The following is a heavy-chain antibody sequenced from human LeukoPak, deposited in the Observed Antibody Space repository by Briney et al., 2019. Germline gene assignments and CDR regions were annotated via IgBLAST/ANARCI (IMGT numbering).Heavy chain of an antibody. CDR3: ARKGRITMVRAEGTWFDP. Sequence: SETLSLTCTVSGGSIRSYYWCWSRDRPRTGLGWSGYIYYSGSTNYNPSLKSRVSISVDTSKNQFSLKLSSVTAADTAVYYCARKGRITMVRAEGTWFDPWGQGTLVTVSS. V-gene: IGHV4-59*08. CDR1: GGSIRSYY. D-gene: IGHD3-10*01. J-gene: IGHJ5*02. CDR2: IYYSGST.